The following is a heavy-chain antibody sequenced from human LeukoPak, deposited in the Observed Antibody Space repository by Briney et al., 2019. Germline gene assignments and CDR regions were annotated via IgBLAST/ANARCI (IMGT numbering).Heavy chain of an antibody. CDR3: ARDGGVSQRVVKMVRGVITKTEPLIDY. V-gene: IGHV1-18*01. J-gene: IGHJ4*02. CDR1: GYTFTTYG. D-gene: IGHD3-10*01. Sequence: GASVKVSCKASGYTFTTYGITWVRQAPGQGLEWMGWISAYNGNTKYAQKLQGRVTMTTDTSTSTAYVELRSLRSDDTAVYYCARDGGVSQRVVKMVRGVITKTEPLIDYWGQGTLVTVSS. CDR2: ISAYNGNT.